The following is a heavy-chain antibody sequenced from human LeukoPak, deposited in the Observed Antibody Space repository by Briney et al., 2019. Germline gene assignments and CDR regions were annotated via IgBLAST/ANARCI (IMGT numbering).Heavy chain of an antibody. Sequence: PSETLSLTCTVSVDSISGYYWSWIRQPPGKGLEWIGYIYYRGRTKYNPSLQSRVTISVDTSRNQFSLRLSSVTAADTAVYYCARQSDDLGYFQHWGQGTLVTVSS. J-gene: IGHJ1*01. CDR3: ARQSDDLGYFQH. D-gene: IGHD3-16*01. CDR1: VDSISGYY. V-gene: IGHV4-59*08. CDR2: IYYRGRT.